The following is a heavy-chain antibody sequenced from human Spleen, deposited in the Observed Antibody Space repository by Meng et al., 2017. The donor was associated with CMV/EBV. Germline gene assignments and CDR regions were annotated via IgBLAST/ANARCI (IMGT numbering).Heavy chain of an antibody. V-gene: IGHV5-51*01. CDR2: IYPGDSDT. CDR3: ARLPYCSGGSCYGYYFDY. J-gene: IGHJ4*02. Sequence: KVSCKGSGYSFTSYWIGWVRQMPGKGLEWMGIIYPGDSDTRYSPSFQGQVTISADKSISTAYLQWSSLKASDTAMYYCARLPYCSGGSCYGYYFDYWGQGTLVTVSS. D-gene: IGHD2-15*01. CDR1: GYSFTSYW.